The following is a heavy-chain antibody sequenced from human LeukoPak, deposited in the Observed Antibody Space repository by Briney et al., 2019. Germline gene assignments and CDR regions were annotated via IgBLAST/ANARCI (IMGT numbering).Heavy chain of an antibody. J-gene: IGHJ6*02. D-gene: IGHD4-23*01. V-gene: IGHV1-8*02. CDR3: ARDDGGNSRYYGMDV. Sequence: GASVKVSCKASGYTFTSYGISWVRQAPGQGLEWMGWMNPNSGNTAYAQKFQGRVTMTRNTSISTAYMELSSLRSEDTAVYYCARDDGGNSRYYGMDVWGQGTTVTVSS. CDR1: GYTFTSYG. CDR2: MNPNSGNT.